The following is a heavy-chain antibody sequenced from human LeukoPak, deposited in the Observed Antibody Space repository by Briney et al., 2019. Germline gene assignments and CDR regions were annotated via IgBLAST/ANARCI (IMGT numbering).Heavy chain of an antibody. Sequence: GRSLRLSCAASGLTFSSYAMHWVRQAPGKGLEWVAVISYDGSNKYYADSVKGRFTISRDNSKNTLYLQMNSLRAEDTAVYYCARRYCSGGSCSPGGYWGQGTLVTVSS. J-gene: IGHJ4*02. CDR3: ARRYCSGGSCSPGGY. D-gene: IGHD2-15*01. CDR2: ISYDGSNK. CDR1: GLTFSSYA. V-gene: IGHV3-30*04.